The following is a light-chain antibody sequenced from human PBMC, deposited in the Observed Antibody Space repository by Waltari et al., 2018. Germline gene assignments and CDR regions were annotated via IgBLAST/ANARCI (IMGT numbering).Light chain of an antibody. Sequence: QSALTQPASVSGSPGQSLTISCTGTSRDVGSYNLVSWYQQHPGKAPKLMIYEVSKRPSGVSNRFSGSKSGNTASLTISGLQAEDEADYYCCSYAGSSTHVVFGGGTKLTVL. CDR3: CSYAGSSTHVV. CDR1: SRDVGSYNL. CDR2: EVS. V-gene: IGLV2-23*02. J-gene: IGLJ2*01.